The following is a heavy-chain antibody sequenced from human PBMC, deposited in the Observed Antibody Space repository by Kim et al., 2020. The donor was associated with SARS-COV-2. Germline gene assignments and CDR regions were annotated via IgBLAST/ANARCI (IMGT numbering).Heavy chain of an antibody. Sequence: SGSTYSHPSLRSRVTISVDTSKNQFSLKLSSVTAADTAVYYCARDQAFDIWGQGTMVTVSS. CDR2: SGST. CDR3: ARDQAFDI. V-gene: IGHV4-30-2*04. J-gene: IGHJ3*02.